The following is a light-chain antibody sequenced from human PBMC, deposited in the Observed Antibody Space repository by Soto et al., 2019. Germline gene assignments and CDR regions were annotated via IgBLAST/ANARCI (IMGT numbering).Light chain of an antibody. CDR1: SSDVGGYNY. CDR3: SSYTPSGSLV. CDR2: DVS. J-gene: IGLJ2*01. V-gene: IGLV2-14*01. Sequence: QSALTQPASVSGSPGQSITISCTGTSSDVGGYNYVSWYQQHPGKAPKLMIYDVSNRPSGVSNRFSGSKSGNTASLTISALQAEDEADYYCSSYTPSGSLVFGGGTKLTVL.